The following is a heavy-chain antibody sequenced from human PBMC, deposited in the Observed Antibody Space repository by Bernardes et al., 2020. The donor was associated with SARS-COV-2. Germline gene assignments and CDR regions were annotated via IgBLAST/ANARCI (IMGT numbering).Heavy chain of an antibody. CDR3: AKSLGGCSGTSCSKWSYYYALDV. V-gene: IGHV3-48*01. Sequence: GSVRLSCPGSGFPFSGYRFDWVGPARGKLPEWISHITAGGTTQYYADSVRGRFTMSRDNAKNTLYLQMNSLRPEDTAVYFCAKSLGGCSGTSCSKWSYYYALDVWGQGTTVTVSS. D-gene: IGHD2-2*01. CDR1: GFPFSGYR. J-gene: IGHJ6*01. CDR2: ITAGGTTQ.